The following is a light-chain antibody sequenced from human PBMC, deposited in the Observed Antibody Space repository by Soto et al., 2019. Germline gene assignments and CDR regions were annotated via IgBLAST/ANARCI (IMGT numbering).Light chain of an antibody. Sequence: EVVLTQSPATLSLSPGERATLSCRASQTLANYLAWYQQRPGQAPRLLIYDASNRATGIPARFSGSGSGTYFTLTISSLEPEDSAVYYCQQRSDSYTFGQGTTLEIK. CDR2: DAS. CDR3: QQRSDSYT. CDR1: QTLANY. V-gene: IGKV3-11*01. J-gene: IGKJ2*01.